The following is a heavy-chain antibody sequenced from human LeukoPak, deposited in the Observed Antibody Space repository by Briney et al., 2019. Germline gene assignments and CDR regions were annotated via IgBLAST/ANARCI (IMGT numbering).Heavy chain of an antibody. CDR2: IYYSGST. CDR1: GGSISSYY. D-gene: IGHD6-13*01. Sequence: SETLSLTCTVSGGSISSYYWSWIRQPPGKGLEWLGYIYYSGSTNYNPSLKSRVTISVDTSKNQFSLKLSSVTAADTAVYYCARASTNSSSWYMDYYYYMDVWGKGTTVTVSS. V-gene: IGHV4-59*01. J-gene: IGHJ6*03. CDR3: ARASTNSSSWYMDYYYYMDV.